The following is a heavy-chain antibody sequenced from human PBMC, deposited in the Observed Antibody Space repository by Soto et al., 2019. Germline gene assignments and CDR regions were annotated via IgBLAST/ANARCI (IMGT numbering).Heavy chain of an antibody. CDR2: IKQDGSEK. Sequence: GSLRLSCAASGFTFSSYWMSWVRQAPGKGLEWVANIKQDGSEKYYVDSVKGRFTISRDNAKNSLYLQMNSLRAEDPAVYYCARAYGDYYYYGIDVWGQGTTVTVSS. CDR1: GFTFSSYW. CDR3: ARAYGDYYYYGIDV. J-gene: IGHJ6*02. V-gene: IGHV3-7*05. D-gene: IGHD4-17*01.